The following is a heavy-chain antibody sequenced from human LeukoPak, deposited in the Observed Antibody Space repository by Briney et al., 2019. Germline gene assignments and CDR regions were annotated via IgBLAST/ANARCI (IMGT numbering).Heavy chain of an antibody. CDR1: GFTFSSYS. CDR2: ISSSSSYI. CDR3: ARPINYYGSGSYSFDC. J-gene: IGHJ4*02. Sequence: GGSPRLSCAASGFTFSSYSMNWVRRAPGKGLEWVSSISSSSSYIYYADSVKGRFTISRDNAKNSLYLQMNSLRAEDTAVYYCARPINYYGSGSYSFDCWGQGTLVTVSS. V-gene: IGHV3-21*01. D-gene: IGHD3-10*01.